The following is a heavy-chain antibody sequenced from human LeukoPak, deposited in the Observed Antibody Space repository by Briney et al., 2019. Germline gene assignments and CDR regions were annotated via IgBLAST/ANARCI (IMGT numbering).Heavy chain of an antibody. CDR1: GGSFSSHF. V-gene: IGHV4-59*11. Sequence: ASETLSLTCTVSGGSFSSHFWSWIRQPPGKGLEWIGYIYNSGITNYNPSLKSRVTISVDTSKNQFSLMLRSVTAADTAVYYCARDHLPAGAPGYYMDVWGKGTTVTVSS. CDR3: ARDHLPAGAPGYYMDV. J-gene: IGHJ6*03. D-gene: IGHD4/OR15-4a*01. CDR2: IYNSGIT.